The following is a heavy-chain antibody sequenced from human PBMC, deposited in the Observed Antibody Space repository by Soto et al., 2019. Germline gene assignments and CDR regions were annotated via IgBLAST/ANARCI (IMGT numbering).Heavy chain of an antibody. V-gene: IGHV1-18*01. CDR3: ARGETIDRLQYYYSYGMDV. CDR1: GYTFTSYG. D-gene: IGHD1-1*01. J-gene: IGHJ6*02. Sequence: QVQLVQSGAEVKKPGASVKVSCKASGYTFTSYGISWVRQAPGQGLEWMGWISAYNGNTNYAQKLQGRVTITTGTSTSTAYMELRSLRSDDTAVYYCARGETIDRLQYYYSYGMDVWGQGTTVTVSS. CDR2: ISAYNGNT.